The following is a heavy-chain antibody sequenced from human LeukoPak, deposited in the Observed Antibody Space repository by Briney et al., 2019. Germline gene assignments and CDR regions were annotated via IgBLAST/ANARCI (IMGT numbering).Heavy chain of an antibody. CDR1: GFTFSSYS. Sequence: GSLRLSCAASGFTFSSYSMNWVRQAPGKGLEWVSYISSSSSTIYYADSVKGRFTIPRDNAKNSLYLQMNSLRAEDTAVYYRAREEAATAKDYWGQGTLVTVSS. CDR2: ISSSSSTI. V-gene: IGHV3-48*01. D-gene: IGHD2-21*02. CDR3: AREEAATAKDY. J-gene: IGHJ4*02.